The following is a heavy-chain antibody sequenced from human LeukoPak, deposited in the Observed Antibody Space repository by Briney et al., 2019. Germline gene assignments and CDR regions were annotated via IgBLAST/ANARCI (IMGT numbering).Heavy chain of an antibody. CDR2: IYYSGST. J-gene: IGHJ4*02. CDR1: GGSISSSSYY. Sequence: SETLSLTCTVSGGSISSSSYYWGWIRQPPGKGLEWIGSIYYSGSTYYNPSLKSRVTISVDTSKNQFSLKLSSVTAADTAVYYCARRAIFGVVIIRGYFHYWGQGTLVTVSS. V-gene: IGHV4-39*01. CDR3: ARRAIFGVVIIRGYFHY. D-gene: IGHD3-3*01.